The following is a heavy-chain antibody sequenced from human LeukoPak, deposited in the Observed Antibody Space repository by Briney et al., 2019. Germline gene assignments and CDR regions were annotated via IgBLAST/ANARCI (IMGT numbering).Heavy chain of an antibody. Sequence: KTSETLSLTCTVSGGSISSHYWSWIRQPPGKGLEWIGYIYYSGSTNYNPSLKSRVTISVDTSKNQFSLKLSSVTAADTAVYYCARASGWYGYYFDYWGQGTLVTVSS. CDR2: IYYSGST. D-gene: IGHD6-19*01. CDR1: GGSISSHY. V-gene: IGHV4-59*11. CDR3: ARASGWYGYYFDY. J-gene: IGHJ4*02.